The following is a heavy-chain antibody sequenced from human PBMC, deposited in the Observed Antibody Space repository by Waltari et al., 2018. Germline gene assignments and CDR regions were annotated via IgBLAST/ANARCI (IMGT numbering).Heavy chain of an antibody. CDR2: VHFTGTT. V-gene: IGHV4-39*01. CDR1: GDSISSDSYY. D-gene: IGHD4-4*01. Sequence: QLQLQESGPGLVKPSETLSLTCTASGDSISSDSYYWGWLRQPLGKGLAWIGTVHFTGTTYYNPSLESRVTISVDTSNNQFSLKLTSVTAADTAIYYCARLDYSALRRGCDPWGQGTLVTVSS. J-gene: IGHJ5*02. CDR3: ARLDYSALRRGCDP.